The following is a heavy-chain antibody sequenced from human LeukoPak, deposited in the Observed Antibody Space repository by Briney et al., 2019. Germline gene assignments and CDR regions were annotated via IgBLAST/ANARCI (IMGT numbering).Heavy chain of an antibody. V-gene: IGHV3-64*01. Sequence: GGSLRLPCAASGFTFSTYGMHWVRQAPGKGLEYVSAISSNGDSRYYANSVKGRFTISRDNSKNTLYLQMGSLRAEDMAVYYCAREAAYDYDVLTGYDYWGQGTLVTVSS. J-gene: IGHJ4*02. CDR2: ISSNGDSR. CDR3: AREAAYDYDVLTGYDY. D-gene: IGHD3-9*01. CDR1: GFTFSTYG.